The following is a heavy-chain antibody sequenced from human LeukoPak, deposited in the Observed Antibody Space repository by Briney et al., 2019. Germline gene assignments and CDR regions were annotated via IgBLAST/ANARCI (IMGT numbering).Heavy chain of an antibody. CDR1: GGSISSSPVYY. D-gene: IGHD3-22*01. CDR2: MHYTGST. J-gene: IGHJ4*02. Sequence: SETLSLTCPVSGGSISSSPVYYWGRIRQPPGKGLEWLGNMHYTGSTYYNPSLKSRVTIFVDTPKTQFSLQLTSVTAADTAIYYCYSAYDYYRFDSWGQGTLVTVSS. CDR3: YSAYDYYRFDS. V-gene: IGHV4-39*01.